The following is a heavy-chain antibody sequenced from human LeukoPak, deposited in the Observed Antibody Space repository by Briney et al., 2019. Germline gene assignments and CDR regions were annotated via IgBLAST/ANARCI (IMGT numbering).Heavy chain of an antibody. V-gene: IGHV1-18*01. Sequence: ASVKVSCKASGYTFTSYGISWVRQAPGQGLEWMGWISAYNGNTNYAQKLQGRVTMTTGTSTSTAYMELRSLRSDDTAVYYCARGDPKGQRGHYFDYWGQGTLVTVSS. D-gene: IGHD3-16*01. CDR1: GYTFTSYG. CDR2: ISAYNGNT. J-gene: IGHJ4*02. CDR3: ARGDPKGQRGHYFDY.